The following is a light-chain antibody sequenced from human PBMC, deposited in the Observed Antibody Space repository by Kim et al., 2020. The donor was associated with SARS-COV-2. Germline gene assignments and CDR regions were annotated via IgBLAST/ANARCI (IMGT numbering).Light chain of an antibody. CDR1: QRVSSY. V-gene: IGKV3-11*01. J-gene: IGKJ5*01. CDR2: DVS. Sequence: LSQEERLTLTCMASQRVSSYLAWYQQKSGQSPRLLSYDVSNRATGIPARFIGSGAGTVFTLTISCLEPEDFAVYYWQQRSNWPITFGQGTRLEI. CDR3: QQRSNWPIT.